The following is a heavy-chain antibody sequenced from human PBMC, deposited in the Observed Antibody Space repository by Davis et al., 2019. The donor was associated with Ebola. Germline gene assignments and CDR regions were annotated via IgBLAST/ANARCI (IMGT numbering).Heavy chain of an antibody. J-gene: IGHJ4*02. CDR3: AKDVTDYSSGWTSL. CDR2: LWYDGTNK. CDR1: GFPFSRYG. V-gene: IGHV3-30*02. Sequence: GESLKISCAASGFPFSRYGMHWIRQAPGKGLEWVALLWYDGTNKYYADSVKGRFTISRDNSKNTLYLQMNSLRAEDTAVYYCAKDVTDYSSGWTSLWGQGTLVTVSS. D-gene: IGHD6-19*01.